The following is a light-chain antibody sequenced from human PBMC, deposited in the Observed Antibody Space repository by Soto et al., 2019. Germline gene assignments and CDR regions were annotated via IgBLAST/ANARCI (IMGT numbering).Light chain of an antibody. J-gene: IGKJ1*01. V-gene: IGKV3-15*01. CDR2: GAS. CDR1: QSLSSN. Sequence: EIVMTQSPATLSVSPGERATLSCRASQSLSSNLAWYQQKPGQAPRLLISGASTRATGIPARFSGSGSGTDFTLTISSLQPEDFATYYCLQDYNYPRTFGQGTKVEIK. CDR3: LQDYNYPRT.